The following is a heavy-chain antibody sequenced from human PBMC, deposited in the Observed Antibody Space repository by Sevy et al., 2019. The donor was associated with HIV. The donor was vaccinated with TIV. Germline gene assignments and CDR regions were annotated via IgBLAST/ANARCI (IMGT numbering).Heavy chain of an antibody. D-gene: IGHD5-12*01. CDR1: GGSIRSGRYY. CDR2: IFPSGGS. Sequence: SETVSLTCTVSGGSIRSGRYYWTWIRQPAGKGLEWVGRIFPSGGSDFNPSMMSRVSMSIDTSKKQFSLRLTSVTAADTAIYYCAGADGDGYNYGYFDSWGPGTLVTVS. J-gene: IGHJ4*02. V-gene: IGHV4-61*02. CDR3: AGADGDGYNYGYFDS.